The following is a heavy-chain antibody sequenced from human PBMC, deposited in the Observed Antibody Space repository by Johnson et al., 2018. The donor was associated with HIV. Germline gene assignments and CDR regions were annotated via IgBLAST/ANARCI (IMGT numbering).Heavy chain of an antibody. CDR2: ISYDARDA. CDR1: GFTVSSHG. V-gene: IGHV3-30*03. Sequence: QVQLVESGGVLVQPGGSLRLSCAAPGFTVSSHGMHWVRQASGKGLEWVAVISYDARDAYSADPVKGRFTSSRDNSKNTLYLQMNSLRAEDTALYYCARDGTTGPSGDAFDIWGQGTMVTVSS. D-gene: IGHD4-17*01. CDR3: ARDGTTGPSGDAFDI. J-gene: IGHJ3*02.